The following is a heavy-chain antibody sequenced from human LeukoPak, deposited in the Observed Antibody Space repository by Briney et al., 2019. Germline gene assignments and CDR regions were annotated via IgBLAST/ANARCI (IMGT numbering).Heavy chain of an antibody. Sequence: SETLSLTCTVSGGSLSSYYWSWIRQPPGKGLEWIGYIYHSGSTYYNPSLKSRVTISVDTSKNQFSLKLSSVTAADTAVYYCARVDNWNYYFDYCGQGTLVTVSS. CDR1: GGSLSSYY. CDR2: IYHSGST. J-gene: IGHJ4*02. D-gene: IGHD1-7*01. V-gene: IGHV4-59*01. CDR3: ARVDNWNYYFDY.